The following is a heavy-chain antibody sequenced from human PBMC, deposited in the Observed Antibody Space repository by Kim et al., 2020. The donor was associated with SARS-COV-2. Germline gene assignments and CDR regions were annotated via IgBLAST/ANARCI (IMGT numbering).Heavy chain of an antibody. CDR1: GYSFTSYW. V-gene: IGHV5-51*01. Sequence: VESLKISCKGSGYSFTSYWIGWVRQMPGKGLEWMGIIYPGDSDTRYSPSFQGQVTISADKSISTAYLQWSSLKASDTAMYYCARLPLGYCSGGSCSPGGMDVWGQGTTVTVSS. CDR2: IYPGDSDT. J-gene: IGHJ6*02. CDR3: ARLPLGYCSGGSCSPGGMDV. D-gene: IGHD2-15*01.